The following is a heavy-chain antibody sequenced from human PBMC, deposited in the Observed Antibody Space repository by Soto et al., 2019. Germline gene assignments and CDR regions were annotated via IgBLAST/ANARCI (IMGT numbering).Heavy chain of an antibody. CDR1: GGTFSSYA. CDR3: ARQGVVVVPAAYGGNWFDP. J-gene: IGHJ5*02. Sequence: SVKVSCKASGGTFSSYAISWVRQAPGQGLEWMGGIIPIFGTANYAQKFQGRVTITADESTSTAYMELSSLRSEDTAVYYCARQGVVVVPAAYGGNWFDPWGQGTLVTVYS. V-gene: IGHV1-69*13. D-gene: IGHD2-2*01. CDR2: IIPIFGTA.